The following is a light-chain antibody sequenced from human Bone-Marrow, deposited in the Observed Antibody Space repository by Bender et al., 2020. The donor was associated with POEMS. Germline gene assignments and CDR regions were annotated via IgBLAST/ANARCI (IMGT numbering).Light chain of an antibody. CDR1: SSDVGSYDL. CDR3: CSYARRSTLI. J-gene: IGLJ2*01. Sequence: QSALTQPASVAGSPGQSITISCTGSSSDVGSYDLVSWYQQEPGKAPKLLIYEVNKRPSGISNRFSGSKSGNTASLTISGLQADDEGDYYCCSYARRSTLIFGGGTKLTVL. CDR2: EVN. V-gene: IGLV2-23*02.